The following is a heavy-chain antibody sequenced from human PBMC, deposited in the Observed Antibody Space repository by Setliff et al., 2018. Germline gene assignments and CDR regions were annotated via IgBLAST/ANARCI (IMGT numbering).Heavy chain of an antibody. J-gene: IGHJ6*03. V-gene: IGHV4-4*08. CDR3: ARMSGFLYMDV. D-gene: IGHD3-3*01. CDR2: IYTSWST. Sequence: SETLSLTCAVSGGSVTSHYWSWIRQPPGKGLEWIGHIYTSWSTIYNPSLKSRLTISLDTSKNQFSLTLSSVTAADTAVYYCARMSGFLYMDVWGKGTTVTVSS. CDR1: GGSVTSHY.